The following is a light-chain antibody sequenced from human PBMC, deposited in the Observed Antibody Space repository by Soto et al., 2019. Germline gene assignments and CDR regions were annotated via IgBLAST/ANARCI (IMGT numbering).Light chain of an antibody. V-gene: IGKV3-15*01. CDR3: QQYNIWRSIS. J-gene: IGKJ5*01. Sequence: VMTQSPATLSVSPGDRATLYCRASQSLNTNLAWYQQKPGQAPRLLISGASTRATGIPARFSASGSGTDFTLTISSLQSEDFAVYYCQQYNIWRSISFGQGTRLEIK. CDR1: QSLNTN. CDR2: GAS.